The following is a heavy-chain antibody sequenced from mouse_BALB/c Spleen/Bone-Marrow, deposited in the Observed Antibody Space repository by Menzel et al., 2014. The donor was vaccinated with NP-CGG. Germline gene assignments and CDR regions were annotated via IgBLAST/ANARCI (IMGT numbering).Heavy chain of an antibody. CDR2: IWSGGST. Sequence: QVQLQQSGPGLVQPSQSLSITCTVSGFSLTSYGVHWVRQSPGKGLEWLGVIWSGGSTDYNAAFISRLSISKDNSKSQVFFKMNSLQADDTAIYYCARNGKRVRAMDYWGQGTSVTASS. D-gene: IGHD2-1*01. J-gene: IGHJ4*01. V-gene: IGHV2-4-1*01. CDR1: GFSLTSYG. CDR3: ARNGKRVRAMDY.